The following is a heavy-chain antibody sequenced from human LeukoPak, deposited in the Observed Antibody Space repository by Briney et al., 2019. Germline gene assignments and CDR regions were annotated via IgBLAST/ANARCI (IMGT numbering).Heavy chain of an antibody. CDR3: AQKAPYSPGYSQD. CDR1: GGSITSYF. J-gene: IGHJ1*01. V-gene: IGHV4-59*01. Sequence: SETLSLTCTVSGGSITSYFWTWVRQPPGKGLEWIGYIYHSGTTNYSPSLKSRVTISADTSKSQFSLRLTSVTAADTAVYYCAQKAPYSPGYSQDWGQGTLVTVSS. D-gene: IGHD2-15*01. CDR2: IYHSGTT.